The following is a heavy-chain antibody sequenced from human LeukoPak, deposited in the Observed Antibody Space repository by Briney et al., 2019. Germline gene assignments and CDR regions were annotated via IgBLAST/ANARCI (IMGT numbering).Heavy chain of an antibody. CDR3: ARGQRRLQDY. V-gene: IGHV4-4*02. Sequence: SETLSLTCAVSGDSIGSSNWWSWVRQPPGKGLEWIGYIYYSGSTNYNPSLKSRVTISLDTSKSQISLKLSSVTAADTAVCYCARGQRRLQDYWGQGTLVTVSS. CDR2: IYYSGST. J-gene: IGHJ4*02. CDR1: GDSIGSSNW.